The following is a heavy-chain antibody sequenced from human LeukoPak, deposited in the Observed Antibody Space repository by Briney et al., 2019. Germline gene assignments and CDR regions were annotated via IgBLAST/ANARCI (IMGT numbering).Heavy chain of an antibody. V-gene: IGHV1-69*01. Sequence: SVKVSCKASGGTFSSYAISWVRQAPGQGLELMGGIIPIFGTANYAQKFQGRVTITADESTSTAYMELSSLRSEDTAVYYCARNRLELLSSPWWDCWGQGTLVTVSS. CDR3: ARNRLELLSSPWWDC. CDR2: IIPIFGTA. CDR1: GGTFSSYA. D-gene: IGHD1-7*01. J-gene: IGHJ4*02.